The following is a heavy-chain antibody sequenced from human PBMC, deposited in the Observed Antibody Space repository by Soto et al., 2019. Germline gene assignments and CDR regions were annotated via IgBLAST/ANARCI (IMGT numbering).Heavy chain of an antibody. CDR3: ARGRYYDILTGNPSLDP. V-gene: IGHV3-73*01. D-gene: IGHD3-9*01. J-gene: IGHJ5*02. CDR2: IRNKAYGYAT. CDR1: GLTVNIAA. Sequence: GSLRRSCAASGLTVNIAAIDWVRQASGKGLEWVGLIRNKAYGYATAYAPSVKGRITVSRDDSKNMAFLEMNSLRAEDTAVYYCARGRYYDILTGNPSLDPWGQETLVTVSS.